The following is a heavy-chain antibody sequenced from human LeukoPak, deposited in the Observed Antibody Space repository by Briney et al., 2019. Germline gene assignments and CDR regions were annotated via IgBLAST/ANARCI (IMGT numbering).Heavy chain of an antibody. J-gene: IGHJ4*02. V-gene: IGHV4-59*01. CDR1: GGSISSYY. CDR3: ARVSCSGGNCYFDY. CDR2: IYHSGST. Sequence: SEPLSLTCTVSGGSISSYYWSWIRQPPGKGLEWIGYIYHSGSTNYNPSLKSRVAQSVDTSKSQFSLKLRSVTAADTAVYYCARVSCSGGNCYFDYWGQRTLGSASS. D-gene: IGHD2-15*01.